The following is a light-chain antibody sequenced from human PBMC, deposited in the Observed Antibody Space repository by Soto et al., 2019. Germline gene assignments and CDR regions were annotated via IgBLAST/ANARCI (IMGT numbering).Light chain of an antibody. CDR3: QQYNTYSWT. Sequence: DIQMTQSPSSLSASVGDRVTITCRASRSVSNYLSWYQQKPGKAAKLLIYDASSLHSGVPSRFSGSGSGTEFTLTISSLQPDDFATYYCQQYNTYSWTFGQGTKVDI. V-gene: IGKV1-5*01. CDR2: DAS. J-gene: IGKJ1*01. CDR1: RSVSNY.